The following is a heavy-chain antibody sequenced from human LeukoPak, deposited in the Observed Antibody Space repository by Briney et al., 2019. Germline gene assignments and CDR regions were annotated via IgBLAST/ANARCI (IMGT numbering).Heavy chain of an antibody. Sequence: SETLSLTCAVYGGSFSGYYWSWIRQPPGKGLEWIGEINHSGSTNYNPSLKSRVTISVDTSKNQFSLKLSSVTAADTAVYYCARVKGQDTAPWGQGTPVTVSS. CDR2: INHSGST. D-gene: IGHD5-18*01. J-gene: IGHJ5*02. CDR3: ARVKGQDTAP. CDR1: GGSFSGYY. V-gene: IGHV4-34*01.